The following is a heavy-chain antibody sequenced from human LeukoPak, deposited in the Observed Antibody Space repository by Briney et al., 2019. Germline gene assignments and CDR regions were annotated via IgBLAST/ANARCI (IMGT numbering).Heavy chain of an antibody. CDR1: GGSISSSNW. Sequence: PSETLSLTCAVSGGSISSSNWWSWVRQPPGKGLEWIGEIYHSGSTNYNPSLKSRVTISVDKSKNQFSLKLSSVTAADTAVYYCASVVATINPRPTEGHYYYYYMDVWGKGTTVTVSS. V-gene: IGHV4-4*02. J-gene: IGHJ6*03. CDR2: IYHSGST. CDR3: ASVVATINPRPTEGHYYYYYMDV. D-gene: IGHD5-12*01.